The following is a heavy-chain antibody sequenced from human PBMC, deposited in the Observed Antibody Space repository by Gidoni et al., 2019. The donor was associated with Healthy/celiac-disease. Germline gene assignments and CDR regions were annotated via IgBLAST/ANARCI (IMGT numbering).Heavy chain of an antibody. CDR3: ATPPPYCSGGSCYSRDY. D-gene: IGHD2-15*01. CDR2: ISSSSSTI. V-gene: IGHV3-48*04. Sequence: EVQLVESGGGLVQPGGSLRLSCAASGFTFSSYSMNWVRQAPGKGLEWVSYISSSSSTIYYADSVKGRFTISRDNAKNSLYLQMNSLRAEDTAVYYCATPPPYCSGGSCYSRDYWGQGTLVTVSS. CDR1: GFTFSSYS. J-gene: IGHJ4*02.